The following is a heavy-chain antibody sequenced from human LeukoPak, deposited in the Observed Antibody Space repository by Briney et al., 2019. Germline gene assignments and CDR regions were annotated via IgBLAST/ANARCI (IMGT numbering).Heavy chain of an antibody. CDR1: GYTFTGYY. J-gene: IGHJ3*02. Sequence: ASVKVSCKASGYTFTGYYMHGVRQAPGQGLEWMGWINPNSGGTNYAQKFQGRVTMTRDTSISTAYMELSRLRSDDTAVYYCASLDIVVVPAAPGAFDTWGQGTMVTVSS. D-gene: IGHD2-2*01. CDR2: INPNSGGT. V-gene: IGHV1-2*02. CDR3: ASLDIVVVPAAPGAFDT.